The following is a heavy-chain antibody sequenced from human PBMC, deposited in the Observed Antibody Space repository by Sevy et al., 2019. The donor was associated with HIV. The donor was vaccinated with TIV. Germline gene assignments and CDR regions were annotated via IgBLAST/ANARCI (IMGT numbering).Heavy chain of an antibody. CDR3: AGENAWGRGYS. J-gene: IGHJ4*02. Sequence: SETLSLTCTVSGGSITSLYWNWIRQPPGKGLEWIASVYYNGHINYNPSLKSRVTLSLDTSKNQFSLRLSSVNAADTAMYYCAGENAWGRGYSWGQGTLVTVSS. D-gene: IGHD1-26*01. V-gene: IGHV4-59*08. CDR2: VYYNGHI. CDR1: GGSITSLY.